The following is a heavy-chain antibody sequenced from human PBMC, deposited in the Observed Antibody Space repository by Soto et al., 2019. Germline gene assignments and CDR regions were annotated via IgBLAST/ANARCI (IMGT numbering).Heavy chain of an antibody. Sequence: SETLSLTCTVSGGSISSSSYYWGWIRQPPGKGLEWIGSIYYSGSTYYNPSLKSRVTKSVDTSKNQLSLKLSSVTAADTAVYYCARRATSYDFWSGYYSFWFDPWGQGTLVTVSS. V-gene: IGHV4-39*01. CDR2: IYYSGST. J-gene: IGHJ5*02. CDR1: GGSISSSSYY. D-gene: IGHD3-3*01. CDR3: ARRATSYDFWSGYYSFWFDP.